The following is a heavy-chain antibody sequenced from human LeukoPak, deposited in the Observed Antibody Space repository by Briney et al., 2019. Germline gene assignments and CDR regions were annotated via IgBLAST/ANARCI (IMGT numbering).Heavy chain of an antibody. CDR2: IYYSGST. CDR1: GGSISSYY. CDR3: ASRYCGGDCSPDKDAFDI. J-gene: IGHJ3*02. V-gene: IGHV4-59*01. D-gene: IGHD2-21*02. Sequence: PSETLSLTCTVSGGSISSYYWSWIRQPPGKGLEWIGYIYYSGSTNYNPSLKSRVTISVDTSKNQFSLKLSSVTAADTVVYYCASRYCGGDCSPDKDAFDIWGQGTMVTVSS.